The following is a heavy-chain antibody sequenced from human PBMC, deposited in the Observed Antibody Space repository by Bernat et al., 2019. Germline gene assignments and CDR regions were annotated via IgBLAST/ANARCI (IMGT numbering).Heavy chain of an antibody. CDR2: IWYDGSNK. CDR1: GFTFSSYG. V-gene: IGHV3-33*01. Sequence: QVQLVESGGGVVQPGRSLRLSCAASGFTFSSYGMHWVRQAPGKGLEWVAVIWYDGSNKYYADSVKGRFTISRDNSKNTLYLQMNSLRAEDTAVYYCASGVVVVAVSNAFDIWGQGTMVTVSS. J-gene: IGHJ3*02. D-gene: IGHD2-15*01. CDR3: ASGVVVVAVSNAFDI.